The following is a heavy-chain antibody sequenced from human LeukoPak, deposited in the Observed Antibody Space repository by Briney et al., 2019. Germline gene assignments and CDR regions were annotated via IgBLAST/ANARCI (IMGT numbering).Heavy chain of an antibody. CDR1: GFTVSSNY. CDR3: ARSGAAAGTSLNY. Sequence: GGSLRLSCAASGFTVSSNYMGWVRQAPGKGLEWVSVIYSGGSTYYADSVKGRFTISRDNSKNTLYLQMNSLRAEDTAVYYCARSGAAAGTSLNYWGQGTLVTVSS. CDR2: IYSGGST. D-gene: IGHD6-13*01. J-gene: IGHJ4*02. V-gene: IGHV3-53*01.